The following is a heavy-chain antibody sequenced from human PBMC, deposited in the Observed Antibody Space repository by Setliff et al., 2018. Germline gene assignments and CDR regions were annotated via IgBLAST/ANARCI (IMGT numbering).Heavy chain of an antibody. Sequence: ASVKVSCKASGYTLTSHYLHWVRQAPGQGLEWMGWINPRTGVTNYARKFQGRVTMTRDTSTTTVYMELSSLRSDDTAVYYCARAPLESGYYYGQGHYFDYWGQGTLVTVSS. V-gene: IGHV1-2*02. D-gene: IGHD5-18*01. CDR2: INPRTGVT. CDR3: ARAPLESGYYYGQGHYFDY. J-gene: IGHJ4*02. CDR1: GYTLTSHY.